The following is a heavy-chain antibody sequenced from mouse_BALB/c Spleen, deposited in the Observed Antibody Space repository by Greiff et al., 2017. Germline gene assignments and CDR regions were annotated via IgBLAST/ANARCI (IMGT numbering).Heavy chain of an antibody. D-gene: IGHD2-1*01. CDR2: IYPGSGNT. CDR3: ARSDGNYETRRYFDY. J-gene: IGHJ2*01. CDR1: GYAFTNYW. Sequence: QVQLQQSGAELVRPGTSVKISCKASGYAFTNYWLGWVKQRPGHGLEWIGDIYPGSGNTYYNEKFKGKATLTADKSSSTAYMQLSSLTSEDSAVYFCARSDGNYETRRYFDYWGQGTTLTVSS. V-gene: IGHV1-63*01.